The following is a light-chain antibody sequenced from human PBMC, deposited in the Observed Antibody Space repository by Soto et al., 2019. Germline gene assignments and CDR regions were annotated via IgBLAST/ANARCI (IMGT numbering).Light chain of an antibody. CDR3: HQYSSYPWT. CDR2: AAS. V-gene: IGKV3-20*01. CDR1: QVISSYY. Sequence: ILLTQSPASLSLSPGDRATISCRASQVISSYYFAWYQQKPGQPPRLLIYAASKRTTGLPDRFSGGGSGTDFTLTISRLEPEDFAAYSCHQYSSYPWTFGQGTKVEIK. J-gene: IGKJ1*01.